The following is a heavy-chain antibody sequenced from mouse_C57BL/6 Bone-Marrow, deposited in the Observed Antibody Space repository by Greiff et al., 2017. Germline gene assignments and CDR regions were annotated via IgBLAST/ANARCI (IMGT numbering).Heavy chain of an antibody. CDR1: GFTFSDYY. CDR3: ARRGDFYYAMDY. V-gene: IGHV5-12*01. Sequence: EVKLQESGGGLVQPGGSLKLSCAASGFTFSDYYMYWVRQTPEKRLEWVAYISNGGGSTYYPDTVKGRFTISRDNAKNTLYLQMSRLKSEDTAMYYCARRGDFYYAMDYWGQGTSVTVSS. J-gene: IGHJ4*01. CDR2: ISNGGGST.